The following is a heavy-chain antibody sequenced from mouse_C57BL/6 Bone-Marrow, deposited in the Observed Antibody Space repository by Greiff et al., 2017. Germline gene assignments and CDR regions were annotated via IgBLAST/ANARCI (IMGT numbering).Heavy chain of an antibody. J-gene: IGHJ2*01. D-gene: IGHD2-2*01. Sequence: EVQGVESGGDLMKPGGSLKLSCAASGFTFSSYGMSWVRQTPDKRLEWVATISSGGSYTYYPDSVKGRFTISRDNAKNTLYLQMSSLKSEDTAMYYCARRAMVTTPYYFDYWGQGTTLTVSS. CDR1: GFTFSSYG. CDR2: ISSGGSYT. V-gene: IGHV5-6*01. CDR3: ARRAMVTTPYYFDY.